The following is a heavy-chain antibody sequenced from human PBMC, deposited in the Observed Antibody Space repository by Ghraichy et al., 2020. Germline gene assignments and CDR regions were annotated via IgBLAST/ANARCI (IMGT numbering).Heavy chain of an antibody. CDR3: ARVRVSATRGAFDI. D-gene: IGHD1-26*01. Sequence: SETLSLTCTVSGGSMGSFYWGWIRQPAGKGLEWIGRINTSGTTNYNPSLKSRVTMAVDTSKNQFSLRLSSVTAADTAVYYCARVRVSATRGAFDIWGQGTIVTVS. V-gene: IGHV4-4*07. CDR2: INTSGTT. CDR1: GGSMGSFY. J-gene: IGHJ3*02.